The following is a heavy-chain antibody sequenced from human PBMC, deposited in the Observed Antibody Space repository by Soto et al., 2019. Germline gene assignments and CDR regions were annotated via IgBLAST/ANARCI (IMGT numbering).Heavy chain of an antibody. Sequence: ASVKVSCKASGYTFTNYYIHWVRQAPGQGLEWMGIINPSGGSTSYAQKFQGRVTMTRDTSTSTVYMELSSLRSEDTAVYYCARDRQLYNSGCSFYFQHWGQGTLVTVSS. CDR2: INPSGGST. D-gene: IGHD6-19*01. CDR1: GYTFTNYY. J-gene: IGHJ1*01. CDR3: ARDRQLYNSGCSFYFQH. V-gene: IGHV1-46*01.